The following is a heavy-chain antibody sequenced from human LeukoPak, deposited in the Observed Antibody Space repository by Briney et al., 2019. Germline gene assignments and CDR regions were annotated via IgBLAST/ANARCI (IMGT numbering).Heavy chain of an antibody. J-gene: IGHJ3*02. V-gene: IGHV4-59*01. CDR3: ARVSAAWNLFAFDI. CDR1: GGSISSYY. Sequence: SETLSLTCTVSGGSISSYYWSWIRQPPGKGLEWIGYIYYSGSTNYNPSLKSRVTISVDTSKNQFSLKLSSEAAADTAVYYCARVSAAWNLFAFDIWGQGTMVTVSS. CDR2: IYYSGST. D-gene: IGHD1-1*01.